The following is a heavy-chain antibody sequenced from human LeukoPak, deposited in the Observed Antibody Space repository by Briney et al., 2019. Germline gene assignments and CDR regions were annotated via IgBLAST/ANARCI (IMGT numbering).Heavy chain of an antibody. CDR2: IYTSGST. J-gene: IGHJ4*02. CDR1: GGSISNYY. V-gene: IGHV4-4*07. CDR3: ARTPIYYYDNSGYYN. D-gene: IGHD3-22*01. Sequence: SETLSLTCTVSGGSISNYYWSWIRQPAGKGLEWIGLIYTSGSTNYNPSLKSRVTMSVDTSKNQFSLKLSSVTAADTAVYFCARTPIYYYDNSGYYNWGQGTLVSVSS.